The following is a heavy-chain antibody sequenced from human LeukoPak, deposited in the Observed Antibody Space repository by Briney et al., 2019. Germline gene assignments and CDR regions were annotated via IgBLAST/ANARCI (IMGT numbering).Heavy chain of an antibody. V-gene: IGHV3-23*01. Sequence: GGSLRLSCAASGFTFSSYAMSWVRQAPGKGLEWVSAISGSGGSTYYADSVKGWFIISRDNSKNTLYLQMNSLRAEDTAVYYCAKEGYSSGWYPDAFDIWGQGTMVTVSS. CDR3: AKEGYSSGWYPDAFDI. D-gene: IGHD6-19*01. CDR1: GFTFSSYA. J-gene: IGHJ3*02. CDR2: ISGSGGST.